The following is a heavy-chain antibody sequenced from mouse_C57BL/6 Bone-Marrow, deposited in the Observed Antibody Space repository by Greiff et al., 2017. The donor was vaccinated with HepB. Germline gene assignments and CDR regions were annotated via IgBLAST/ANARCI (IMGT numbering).Heavy chain of an antibody. V-gene: IGHV3-6*01. CDR1: GYSITSGYY. J-gene: IGHJ1*03. Sequence: ESGPGLVKPSQSLSLTCSVTGYSITSGYYWNWIRQFPGNKLEWMGYISYDGSNNYNPSLKNRISITRDTSKNQFFLKLNSVTTEDTATYYCARDGTPRYFDVWGTGTTVTVSS. D-gene: IGHD2-14*01. CDR2: ISYDGSN. CDR3: ARDGTPRYFDV.